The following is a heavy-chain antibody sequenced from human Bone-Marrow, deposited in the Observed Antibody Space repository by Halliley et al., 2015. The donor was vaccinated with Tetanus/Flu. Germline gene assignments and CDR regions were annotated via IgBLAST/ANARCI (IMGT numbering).Heavy chain of an antibody. J-gene: IGHJ6*02. V-gene: IGHV3-23*01. D-gene: IGHD4-17*01. CDR2: ISGGGSST. Sequence: ISGGGSSTYYADSVEGRFTISRDNSKNPLFLQMNSLRGDDTAVYYCAKVGPTVTTMFFYYGMDVWGQGTTVTVS. CDR3: AKVGPTVTTMFFYYGMDV.